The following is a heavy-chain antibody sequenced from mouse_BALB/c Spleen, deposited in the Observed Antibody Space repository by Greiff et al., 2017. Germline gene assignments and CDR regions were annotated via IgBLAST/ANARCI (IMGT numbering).Heavy chain of an antibody. V-gene: IGHV1-9*01. CDR2: ILPGSGST. D-gene: IGHD2-4*01. Sequence: SGAELMKPGASVKISCKATGYTFSSYWIEWVKQRPGHGLEWIGEILPGSGSTNYNEKFKGKATLTVDKSSSTAYMQLSSPTSEDSAVYYCTRGEDYDGAFAYWGQGTLVTVSA. J-gene: IGHJ3*01. CDR3: TRGEDYDGAFAY. CDR1: GYTFSSYW.